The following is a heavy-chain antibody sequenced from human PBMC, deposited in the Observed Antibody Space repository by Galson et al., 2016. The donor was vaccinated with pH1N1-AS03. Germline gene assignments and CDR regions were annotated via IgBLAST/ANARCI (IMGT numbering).Heavy chain of an antibody. CDR1: GGSFRGTY. J-gene: IGHJ4*02. CDR3: ARRPTGIDY. V-gene: IGHV4-34*12. D-gene: IGHD3-10*01. CDR2: VIIGGSP. Sequence: ETLSLTCRDLGGSFRGTYWTWIRQTPGKGLEWIGEVIIGGSPTYSPSLKSRVSISLDTSRKQVSLRLISVTAADTAVYFCARRPTGIDYWGPGTLATVAS.